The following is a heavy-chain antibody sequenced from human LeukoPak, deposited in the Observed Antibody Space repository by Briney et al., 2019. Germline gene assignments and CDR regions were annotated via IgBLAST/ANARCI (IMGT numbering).Heavy chain of an antibody. CDR3: AKGPRYYYDSSGYYF. J-gene: IGHJ4*02. CDR1: GITFSSYV. D-gene: IGHD3-22*01. CDR2: ISGSGGST. Sequence: PGGSLRLSCAASGITFSSYVMSWVRQAPGKGLEWVSGISGSGGSTYYADSVKGRFTISRDNSKNTLYLQMNSLRAEDTAVYYCAKGPRYYYDSSGYYFWGQGTLVTVSS. V-gene: IGHV3-23*01.